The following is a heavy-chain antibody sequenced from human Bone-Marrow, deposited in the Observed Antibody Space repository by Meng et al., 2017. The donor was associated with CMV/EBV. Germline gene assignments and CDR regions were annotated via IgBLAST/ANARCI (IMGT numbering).Heavy chain of an antibody. D-gene: IGHD2-2*01. V-gene: IGHV3-43D*03. Sequence: GESRKSSCAASGFTFDDYAMHWVGQAPGKGLEWVALISWDGGSTYYADAVKGRFTISRDNSKNSLYLQMNSLRAEDTSLYYCSKDMNKRRYCSSTSCRPEGYYFDYWGQGTLVTVSS. CDR1: GFTFDDYA. J-gene: IGHJ4*02. CDR2: ISWDGGST. CDR3: SKDMNKRRYCSSTSCRPEGYYFDY.